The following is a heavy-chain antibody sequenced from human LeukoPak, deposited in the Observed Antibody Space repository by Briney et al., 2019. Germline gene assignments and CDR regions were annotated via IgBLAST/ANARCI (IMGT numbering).Heavy chain of an antibody. D-gene: IGHD3-10*01. CDR2: ISGSGGST. V-gene: IGHV3-23*01. Sequence: GGSLRLSCAASGFTYSSYAMSWVRQAPGKGLEWVSAISGSGGSTYYADSVKGRFTISRDNSKNTLYLQMNSLRAEDTAVYYCAKAYYGSGRTPFDYWGQGTLVTVSS. J-gene: IGHJ4*02. CDR3: AKAYYGSGRTPFDY. CDR1: GFTYSSYA.